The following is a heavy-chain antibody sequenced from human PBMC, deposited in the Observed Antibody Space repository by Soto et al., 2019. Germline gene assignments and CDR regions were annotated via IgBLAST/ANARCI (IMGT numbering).Heavy chain of an antibody. Sequence: SETLSLTCAVSGGSISSGGYSWSWIRQPPGKGLEWIGYIYYSGGTYYNPSLKSRVTISVDTSKNQFSLKLSSVTAADTAVYYCARTTSYSGLGYWGQGTLVTVSS. CDR3: ARTTSYSGLGY. CDR2: IYYSGGT. D-gene: IGHD5-12*01. J-gene: IGHJ4*02. CDR1: GGSISSGGYS. V-gene: IGHV4-30-2*05.